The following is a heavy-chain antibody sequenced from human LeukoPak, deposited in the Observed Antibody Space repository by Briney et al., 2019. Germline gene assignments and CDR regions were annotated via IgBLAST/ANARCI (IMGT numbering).Heavy chain of an antibody. CDR1: GYDYVSYG. D-gene: IGHD3-22*01. CDR2: MSPQSGVR. V-gene: IGHV1-18*01. J-gene: IGHJ3*01. CDR3: ARDRGYRPDTFDV. Sequence: ASVKVSCKASGYDYVSYGISRVRQAPGQGLEWMAWMSPQSGVRKFAERIQDRVTLNTDTSTNTAYMDLRSLRSDDTAIYYCARDRGYRPDTFDVWGQGTTVIVSS.